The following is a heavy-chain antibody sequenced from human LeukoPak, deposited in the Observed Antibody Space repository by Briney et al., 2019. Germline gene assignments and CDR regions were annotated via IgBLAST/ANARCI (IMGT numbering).Heavy chain of an antibody. D-gene: IGHD2-8*01. CDR2: IYYSGST. V-gene: IGHV4-39*01. J-gene: IGHJ4*02. Sequence: SETLSLTCTVSGGSVSSSSYYWGWIRQPPGTGLEWIGSIYYSGSTYYNPSLKSRVTISVDTSKNQFSLKLSSVTAADTAVYYCWRPHCSNSVCSSSRVDFWGQGTLVTVSS. CDR3: WRPHCSNSVCSSSRVDF. CDR1: GGSVSSSSYY.